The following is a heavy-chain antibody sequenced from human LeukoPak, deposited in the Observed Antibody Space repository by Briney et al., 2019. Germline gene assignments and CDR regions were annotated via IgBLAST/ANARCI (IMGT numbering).Heavy chain of an antibody. D-gene: IGHD6-6*01. V-gene: IGHV4-4*09. CDR2: IYASGST. Sequence: PSETLSLTCTISGGSISSYYWSWIRQPPGKGLEWIGYIYASGSTTYNPSLKSRVTISIDTSKNHFSLKLSSVTAADTALYYCASSAEYSSSSGTNYYYYYYMDVWGKGTTVTVSS. CDR3: ASSAEYSSSSGTNYYYYYYMDV. CDR1: GGSISSYY. J-gene: IGHJ6*03.